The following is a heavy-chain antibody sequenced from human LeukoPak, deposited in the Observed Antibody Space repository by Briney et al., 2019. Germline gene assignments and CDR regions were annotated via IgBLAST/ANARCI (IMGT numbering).Heavy chain of an antibody. V-gene: IGHV3-23*01. CDR1: GFPFSSYA. J-gene: IGHJ4*02. CDR3: AKDLVQDLPYYFDY. D-gene: IGHD3-10*01. Sequence: PGGSLGLSCAASGFPFSSYAMSWVRQAPGKGLEWVSAISGSGGSTYYADSVKGRFTISRDNSKNTLYLQMNSLRAEDTAVYYCAKDLVQDLPYYFDYWGQGTLVTVSS. CDR2: ISGSGGST.